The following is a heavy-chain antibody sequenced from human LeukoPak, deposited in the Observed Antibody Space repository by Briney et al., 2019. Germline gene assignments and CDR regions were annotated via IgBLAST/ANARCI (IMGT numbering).Heavy chain of an antibody. CDR3: ARGAYGSGSHDY. D-gene: IGHD3-10*01. CDR1: GFSVSSNY. CDR2: IYSGGST. Sequence: GGSLRLSCAASGFSVSSNYMSWVRQAPGKGLEWVSVIYSGGSTYYADSVKGRFTISRDNSKNTLYLQMNSLRAEDTAVYYCARGAYGSGSHDYWGQGTQVTVSS. V-gene: IGHV3-66*01. J-gene: IGHJ4*02.